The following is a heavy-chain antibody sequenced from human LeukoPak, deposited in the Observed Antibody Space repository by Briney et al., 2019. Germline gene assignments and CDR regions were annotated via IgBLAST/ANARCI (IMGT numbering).Heavy chain of an antibody. CDR2: IKQDGSEK. V-gene: IGHV3-7*01. D-gene: IGHD4-17*01. CDR3: AREGPSVTPYY. CDR1: GFKFSSNW. J-gene: IGHJ4*02. Sequence: GGSLRLSCAASGFKFSSNWMSWVRQALGKGLEWVANIKQDGSEKYYVDSVKGRFTISRDNAKNSLYLQMNSLRAEDTAVYYCAREGPSVTPYYWGQGTLVTVSS.